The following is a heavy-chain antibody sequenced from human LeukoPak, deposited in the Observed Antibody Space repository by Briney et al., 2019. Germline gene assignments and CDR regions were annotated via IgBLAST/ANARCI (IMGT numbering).Heavy chain of an antibody. V-gene: IGHV1-2*04. CDR3: AREYHRWEPGYFDY. D-gene: IGHD1-14*01. CDR2: INPNSGGT. Sequence: MHWVRQAPGQGLEWMGWINPNSGGTNYAQKFQGWVTMTRDTSISTAYMELSRLRSDDTAVYYCAREYHRWEPGYFDYWGQGTLVTVSS. J-gene: IGHJ4*02.